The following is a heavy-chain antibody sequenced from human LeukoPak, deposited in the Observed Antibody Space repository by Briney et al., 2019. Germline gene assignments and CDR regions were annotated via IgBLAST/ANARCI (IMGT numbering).Heavy chain of an antibody. CDR2: ISFDGDNE. CDR3: AKGSYYDSSGSFYFDY. D-gene: IGHD3-22*01. CDR1: GFTFSMYA. J-gene: IGHJ4*02. V-gene: IGHV3-30*04. Sequence: GGSLRLSCVASGFTFSMYALHWVRQAPGKGLEWVAGISFDGDNEKYADSVKGRFTISRDNSKNTLYVQVNSLGTEDTAAYYCAKGSYYDSSGSFYFDYWGQGTLVTVSS.